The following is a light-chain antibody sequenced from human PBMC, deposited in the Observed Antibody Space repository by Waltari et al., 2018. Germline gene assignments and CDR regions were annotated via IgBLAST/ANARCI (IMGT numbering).Light chain of an antibody. CDR3: GTWDSSLSGAV. Sequence: QSVLPQQPSVSAPPGQRVTIPCSGGSSYIGNNYVSWYPQFPGTAPKLLIYEESDRPSGIPGRFSGSNAGTSATLDITGLQAGDEADYYCGTWDSSLSGAVFGGGTHLTVL. CDR1: SSYIGNNY. J-gene: IGLJ7*01. CDR2: EES. V-gene: IGLV1-51*02.